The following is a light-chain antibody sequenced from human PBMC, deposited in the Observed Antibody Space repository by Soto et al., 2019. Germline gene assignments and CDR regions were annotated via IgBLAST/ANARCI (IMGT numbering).Light chain of an antibody. J-gene: IGLJ2*01. V-gene: IGLV2-14*01. CDR3: RSYTITSTLVI. CDR2: EVN. CDR1: IGDVGSYKY. Sequence: QSALTQPASVSGSPGQSISVSCTGSIGDVGSYKYVSWYQQHPGKAPKLIIYEVNKRPSGVSDRFSGSKSGNTASLTISGLQAEDEAEYYCRSYTITSTLVIFGGGTKLNVL.